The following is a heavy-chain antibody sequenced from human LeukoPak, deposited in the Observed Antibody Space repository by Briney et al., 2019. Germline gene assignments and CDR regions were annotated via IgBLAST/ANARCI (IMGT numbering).Heavy chain of an antibody. J-gene: IGHJ6*04. Sequence: PSETLSLTCTVSGGSISSSSYYWGWIRQPPGKGLEWIGSIYYSGSTYYNPSLKSRVTISVDTSKNQFSLKLSSVTAADTAVYYCARDQRDRYGDYVPNVWGKGTTVTVSS. CDR1: GGSISSSSYY. D-gene: IGHD4-17*01. CDR2: IYYSGST. V-gene: IGHV4-39*07. CDR3: ARDQRDRYGDYVPNV.